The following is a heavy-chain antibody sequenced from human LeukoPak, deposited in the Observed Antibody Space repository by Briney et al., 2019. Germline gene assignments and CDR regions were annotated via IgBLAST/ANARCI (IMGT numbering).Heavy chain of an antibody. V-gene: IGHV3-21*01. CDR2: ISSSSSYI. D-gene: IGHD6-13*01. Sequence: GGSLRLSCAASGFTFSSYSMNWVRQAPGKGLEWVSSISSSSSYIYYADSVKGRFTISRDNAKNSLYLQMNGLRAEDTAVYYCARSSSSSLNYWGQGTLVTVSS. CDR3: ARSSSSSLNY. CDR1: GFTFSSYS. J-gene: IGHJ4*02.